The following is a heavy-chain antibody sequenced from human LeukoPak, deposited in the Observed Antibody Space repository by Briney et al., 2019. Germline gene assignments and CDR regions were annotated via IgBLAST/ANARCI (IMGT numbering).Heavy chain of an antibody. CDR3: ARVSSEMVRGVIWFDP. V-gene: IGHV4-34*01. CDR1: GGSFSGYY. D-gene: IGHD3-10*01. Sequence: SETLSLTCAVYGGSFSGYYWSWIRQPPGKGLEWIGEINHSGSTNYNPSLKSRVTISVDTSKNQFSLKLSSVTAADTAVYYCARVSSEMVRGVIWFDPWGQGTLVTASS. CDR2: INHSGST. J-gene: IGHJ5*02.